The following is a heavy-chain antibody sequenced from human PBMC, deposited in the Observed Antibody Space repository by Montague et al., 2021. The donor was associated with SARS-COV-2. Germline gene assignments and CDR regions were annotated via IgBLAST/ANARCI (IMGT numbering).Heavy chain of an antibody. Sequence: PALVKPTQTLTLTCTVSGLSLNTNGMGVGWIRQPPGEAPAWLALIYWDDDKRYSPSLKTRLTITKDTSRNQVVLTMTNVDPGDTGTYFCARYTSRMYGSFDYWGQGALVTVSS. J-gene: IGHJ4*02. CDR1: GLSLNTNGMG. CDR2: IYWDDDK. D-gene: IGHD3-16*02. CDR3: ARYTSRMYGSFDY. V-gene: IGHV2-5*02.